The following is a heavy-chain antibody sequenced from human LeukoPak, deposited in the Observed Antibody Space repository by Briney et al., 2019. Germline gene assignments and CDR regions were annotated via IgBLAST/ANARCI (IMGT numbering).Heavy chain of an antibody. CDR3: ARRRYYDGSGYLE. J-gene: IGHJ1*01. CDR2: ICYSGRT. V-gene: IGHV4-39*01. CDR1: GDSVSRSDSY. D-gene: IGHD3-22*01. Sequence: SETLSLTCSVSGDSVSRSDSYWDWIRQPPGKGPEWIGTICYSGRTYYSPSLKCRVTMSVDPSNNQFYLNLRSVTAADTALYYCARRRYYDGSGYLEWGQGTLLSVSS.